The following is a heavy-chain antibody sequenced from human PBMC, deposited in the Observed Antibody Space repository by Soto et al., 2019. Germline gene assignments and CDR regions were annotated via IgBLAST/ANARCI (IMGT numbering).Heavy chain of an antibody. D-gene: IGHD3-16*02. V-gene: IGHV3-7*01. J-gene: IGHJ4*02. CDR1: GFTFSSYW. CDR3: ASASSRRPYYFDY. Sequence: GGSLRLSCAASGFTFSSYWMSWVRQAPGKGLEWVANIKQDGSEKYYVDSVKGRFTISRDNAKNSLYLQMNSLRAEDTAVYYCASASSRRPYYFDYWGQGTLVTVSS. CDR2: IKQDGSEK.